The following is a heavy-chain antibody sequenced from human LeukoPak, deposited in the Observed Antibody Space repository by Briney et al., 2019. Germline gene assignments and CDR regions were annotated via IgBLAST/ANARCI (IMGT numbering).Heavy chain of an antibody. CDR3: ARAPSPEGYSYGYPNWFDP. V-gene: IGHV3-21*01. CDR2: ISSGSRSI. CDR1: GFTFSSYT. Sequence: GGSLRLSCAASGFTFSSYTMNWVRQAPGKGLEWVSSISSGSRSIFYADSVKGRFTISRDNTKNSLYLQLNSLRAEDTAVYYCARAPSPEGYSYGYPNWFDPWGQGTLVTVSS. J-gene: IGHJ5*02. D-gene: IGHD5-18*01.